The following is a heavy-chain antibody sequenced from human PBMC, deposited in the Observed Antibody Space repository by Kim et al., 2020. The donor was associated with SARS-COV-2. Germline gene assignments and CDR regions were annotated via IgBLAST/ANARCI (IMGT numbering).Heavy chain of an antibody. V-gene: IGHV1-69*13. Sequence: SVKVSCKASGGTFSSYAISWVRQAPGQGLEWMGGIIPIFGTANYAQKFQGRVTITADESTSTAYMELSSLRSEDTAVYYCARRSFAELFSHHGYWFDPWGQGTLVTVSS. CDR1: GGTFSSYA. D-gene: IGHD3-10*01. J-gene: IGHJ5*02. CDR3: ARRSFAELFSHHGYWFDP. CDR2: IIPIFGTA.